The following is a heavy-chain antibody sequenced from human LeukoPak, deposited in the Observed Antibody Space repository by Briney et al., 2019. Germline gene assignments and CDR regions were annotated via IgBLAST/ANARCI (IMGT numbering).Heavy chain of an antibody. J-gene: IGHJ5*02. CDR3: AREKLRTDSNFDS. Sequence: ASVKVSCKASGYTFTGYYMHWVRQAPGQGLEWMGWINPNSGNTGYAQKFQGRVTMTMSTSITTAYMELSSLTSEDTAVYYCAREKLRTDSNFDSWGQGTLVTVSS. V-gene: IGHV1-8*02. D-gene: IGHD1-1*01. CDR2: INPNSGNT. CDR1: GYTFTGYY.